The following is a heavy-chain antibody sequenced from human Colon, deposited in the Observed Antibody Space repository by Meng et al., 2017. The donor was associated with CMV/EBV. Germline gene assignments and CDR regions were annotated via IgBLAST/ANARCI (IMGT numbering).Heavy chain of an antibody. Sequence: ASVTVSCKASGYSFTSYDLYWVRQAPGQGLKWMGWLNPATGNTGYAETLQGRITMTRDSSIGTAYMELSSLRSEDTAVYYCARVRLAAAGSEPFNIWGQGTTVTVSS. CDR2: LNPATGNT. CDR1: GYSFTSYD. J-gene: IGHJ3*02. D-gene: IGHD6-13*01. V-gene: IGHV1-8*01. CDR3: ARVRLAAAGSEPFNI.